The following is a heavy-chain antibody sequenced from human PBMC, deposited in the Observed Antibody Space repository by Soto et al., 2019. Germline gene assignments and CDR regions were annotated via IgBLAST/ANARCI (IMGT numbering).Heavy chain of an antibody. V-gene: IGHV6-1*01. CDR1: GDSVSSNSAA. CDR2: TYYRSKWYN. J-gene: IGHJ3*02. Sequence: SQTLSLTCAISGDSVSSNSAAWNWIRQSPSRGLEWLGRTYYRSKWYNDYAVSVKSRITINPDTSKNQFSLQLNSVTPEDTAVYYCAGSAYSSRSPRYAFDIWGQGTMVTVSS. CDR3: AGSAYSSRSPRYAFDI. D-gene: IGHD6-13*01.